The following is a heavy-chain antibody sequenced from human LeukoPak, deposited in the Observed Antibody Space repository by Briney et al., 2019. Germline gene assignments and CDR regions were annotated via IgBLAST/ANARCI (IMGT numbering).Heavy chain of an antibody. D-gene: IGHD2-15*01. Sequence: SETLSLTCTVSGGSISSHYWSWIRQPPGKGLEWIGYIYYSGSTNYNPSLKSRVTISVDTSKNQFSLKLSSVTAADTAVYYCARLHCSGGSCYWFDPWGQGTLVTVSS. CDR1: GGSISSHY. V-gene: IGHV4-59*11. J-gene: IGHJ5*02. CDR3: ARLHCSGGSCYWFDP. CDR2: IYYSGST.